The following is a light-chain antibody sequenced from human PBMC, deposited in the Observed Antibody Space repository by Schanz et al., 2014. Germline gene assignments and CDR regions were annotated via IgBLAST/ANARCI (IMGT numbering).Light chain of an antibody. V-gene: IGLV2-14*01. CDR3: SSYTSSSTPL. CDR2: EVS. CDR1: SSDVGGYHY. Sequence: QSALTQPASVSGSPGQSVTISCTGTSSDVGGYHYVSWYQQHPGKAPKLMIYEVSKRPSGVPDRFSGSKSGNTASLTISGLQAEDEADYYCSSYTSSSTPLFGGGTKLTVL. J-gene: IGLJ2*01.